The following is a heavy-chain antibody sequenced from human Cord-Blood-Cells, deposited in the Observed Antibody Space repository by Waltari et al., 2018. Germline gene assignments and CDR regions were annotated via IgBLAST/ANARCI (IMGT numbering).Heavy chain of an antibody. Sequence: QVQLVQSGAEVKKPGSSVKVSCKTSGGTFSSYTISWVRQAPGQGLEWMGRIIPILGIANYAQKVQGRVTITADKSTSTAYMELSSLRSEDTAVYYCARVYCSSTSCYGSWFDPWGQGTLVTVSS. V-gene: IGHV1-69*02. D-gene: IGHD2-2*01. CDR2: IIPILGIA. CDR1: GGTFSSYT. CDR3: ARVYCSSTSCYGSWFDP. J-gene: IGHJ5*02.